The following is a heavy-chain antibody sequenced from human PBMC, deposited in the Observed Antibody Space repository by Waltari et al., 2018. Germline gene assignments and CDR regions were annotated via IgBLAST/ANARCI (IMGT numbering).Heavy chain of an antibody. Sequence: QVQLQESGPGLVKPSETLSLTCTVSGGSISSPYWSWIRQPPGKGLEWIGYIYYSGSTNYNPSLKSRVTISVDTSKNQFSLKLSSVTAADTAVYYCARDPGYSSSSNDAFDIWGQGTMVTVSS. D-gene: IGHD6-13*01. CDR2: IYYSGST. CDR1: GGSISSPY. J-gene: IGHJ3*02. V-gene: IGHV4-59*11. CDR3: ARDPGYSSSSNDAFDI.